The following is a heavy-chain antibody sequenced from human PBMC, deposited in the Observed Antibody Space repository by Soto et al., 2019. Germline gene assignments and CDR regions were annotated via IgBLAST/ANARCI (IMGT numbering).Heavy chain of an antibody. CDR3: ARDKDSSGWYNWFDP. Sequence: AGGALRLSCAASGFTFSSYSMNLGSPAPGKGLEWVSYISSSSSTIYYADSVKGRFTISRDNAKNSLYLQMNSLRDEDTAVYYCARDKDSSGWYNWFDPWGQGTLVTVSS. CDR2: ISSSSSTI. D-gene: IGHD6-19*01. CDR1: GFTFSSYS. J-gene: IGHJ5*02. V-gene: IGHV3-48*02.